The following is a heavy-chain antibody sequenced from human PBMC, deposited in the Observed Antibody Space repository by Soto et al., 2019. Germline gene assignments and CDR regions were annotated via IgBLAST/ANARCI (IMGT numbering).Heavy chain of an antibody. CDR1: GYSFTTYG. CDR3: AREGPAPYYYCGRDV. J-gene: IGHJ6*02. Sequence: QVQLVQSRGEVKKPGASVKVSCKTSGYSFTTYGISWVRQAPGQGLEWMGWISGYNGNTNYAQNLQGRVTMTPDTSTSTAYMEQRSRRSDDTAVYYCAREGPAPYYYCGRDVWGQGSTVTVSS. CDR2: ISGYNGNT. V-gene: IGHV1-18*01.